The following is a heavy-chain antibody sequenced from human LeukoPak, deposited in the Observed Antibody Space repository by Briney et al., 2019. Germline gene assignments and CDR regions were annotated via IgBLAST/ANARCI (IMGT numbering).Heavy chain of an antibody. CDR1: GYSFTSYW. CDR3: ARHSYYYDSSGYESIEYFQH. CDR2: IYPGDSDT. J-gene: IGHJ1*01. V-gene: IGHV5-51*01. Sequence: GESLKISCKGSGYSFTSYWIGWVRQMPGKGLEWMGIIYPGDSDTRYSPSFQGQVTISADKSISTAYLQWSSLKASDTAMYYCARHSYYYDSSGYESIEYFQHWGQGTLVTVSS. D-gene: IGHD3-22*01.